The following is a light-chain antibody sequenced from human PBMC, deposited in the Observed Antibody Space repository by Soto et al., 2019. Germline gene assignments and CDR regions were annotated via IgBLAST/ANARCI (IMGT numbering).Light chain of an antibody. Sequence: EIVMTQSPATLSVSPGERATLSCRASQSVSSNLAWYQQNPGHAPRLLIYGASTRATGIPARFSGSGSGTVFTLTISSLQSEDFVVYYCQQYNNWRPLTFGGGTKVEIK. CDR2: GAS. CDR1: QSVSSN. J-gene: IGKJ4*01. CDR3: QQYNNWRPLT. V-gene: IGKV3-15*01.